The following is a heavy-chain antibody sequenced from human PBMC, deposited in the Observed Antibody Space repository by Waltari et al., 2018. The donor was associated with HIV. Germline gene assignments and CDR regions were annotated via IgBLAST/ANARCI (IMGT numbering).Heavy chain of an antibody. CDR1: GGSISSSSYY. CDR2: IYYSGST. Sequence: QLQLQESGPGLVKPSETLSLTCTVSGGSISSSSYYWGWIRQPPGKGLEWIGSIYYSGSTYYNPSLKSRVTISVDTSKNQFSLKLSSVTAADTAVYYCARLAAMAGYQLPYYYYYGMDVWGQGTTVTVSS. J-gene: IGHJ6*02. CDR3: ARLAAMAGYQLPYYYYYGMDV. V-gene: IGHV4-39*01. D-gene: IGHD2-2*01.